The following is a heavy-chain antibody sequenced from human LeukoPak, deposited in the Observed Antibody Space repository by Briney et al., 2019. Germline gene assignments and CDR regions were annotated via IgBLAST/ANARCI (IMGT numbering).Heavy chain of an antibody. CDR2: IYYSGST. D-gene: IGHD3-3*01. J-gene: IGHJ4*02. CDR3: ARGAYYDFWSGYSARRPFDY. V-gene: IGHV4-59*11. Sequence: SETLSLTCTVSGGSISSHYWSWIRQPPGKGLEWIGYIYYSGSTNYNPSLKSRVTISVDTSKNQFSLKLSSVTAADTAVYYCARGAYYDFWSGYSARRPFDYWGQGTLVTVSS. CDR1: GGSISSHY.